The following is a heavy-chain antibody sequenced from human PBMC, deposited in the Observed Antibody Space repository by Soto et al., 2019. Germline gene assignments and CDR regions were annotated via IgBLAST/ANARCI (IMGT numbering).Heavy chain of an antibody. V-gene: IGHV3-15*01. CDR2: IKSKTDGGTT. D-gene: IGHD6-6*01. Sequence: PGGALRLSCAASGFTFSNALMSWVRQSPGKGLEWVGRIKSKTDGGTTDYAAPVKGRFTISRDDSKNTLYLQMNSLKTEDTAVYYCTTARVAVSLGAFDIWGQGTMVTVS. CDR1: GFTFSNAL. CDR3: TTARVAVSLGAFDI. J-gene: IGHJ3*02.